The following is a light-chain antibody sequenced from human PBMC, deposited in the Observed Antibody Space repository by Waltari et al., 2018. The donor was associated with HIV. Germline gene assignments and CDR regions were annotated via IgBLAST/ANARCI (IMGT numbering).Light chain of an antibody. CDR3: MSYTSGATWV. Sequence: QSALTQPASVSGSPGQSITVSCPGTADYLGTYTFLSWFQQHPDRAPQLIIYDVDKRPSGVSDRFSGSKSGRTASLSISGLQPDDEANYFCMSYTSGATWVFGGGTTVTVL. J-gene: IGLJ3*02. CDR1: ADYLGTYTF. CDR2: DVD. V-gene: IGLV2-14*03.